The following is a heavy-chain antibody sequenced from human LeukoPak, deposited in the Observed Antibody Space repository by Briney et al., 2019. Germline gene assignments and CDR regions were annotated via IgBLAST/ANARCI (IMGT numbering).Heavy chain of an antibody. V-gene: IGHV3-23*01. J-gene: IGHJ4*02. D-gene: IGHD1-26*01. CDR3: AKLGLVLGQGYFDY. Sequence: GGSLRLSCAASGFTFSSYAMSWFRQPPGKGLEWVSAISGSGGSTYYADSVKGRFTISRDNSKITLYLQMNSLRAEDTAVYYYAKLGLVLGQGYFDYWGQGTLVTVSS. CDR2: ISGSGGST. CDR1: GFTFSSYA.